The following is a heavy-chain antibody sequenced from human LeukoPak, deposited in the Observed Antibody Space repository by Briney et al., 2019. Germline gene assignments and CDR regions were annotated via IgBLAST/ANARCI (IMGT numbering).Heavy chain of an antibody. Sequence: GGTLRLSCAASGFTFSSHDMNWVRQAPGKGLEWVSSITTATSSYIYYADSVKGRFTISRDDAKNSLYLQMDSLRAEDTAVYYCARDYGGPHYFDYWGQGTLVTVSS. CDR2: ITTATSSYI. CDR3: ARDYGGPHYFDY. V-gene: IGHV3-21*01. J-gene: IGHJ4*02. D-gene: IGHD2-15*01. CDR1: GFTFSSHD.